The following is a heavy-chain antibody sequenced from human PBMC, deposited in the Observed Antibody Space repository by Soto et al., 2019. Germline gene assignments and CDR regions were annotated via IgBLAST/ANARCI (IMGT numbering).Heavy chain of an antibody. V-gene: IGHV3-23*01. CDR2: ISGSGGST. J-gene: IGHJ5*02. Sequence: GGSLRLSCAASGFTFSSYAMSWVRQAPGKGLEWVSAISGSGGSTYYADSVKGRFTISRDNSKNTLYLQMNSLRAEDTAVYYCAKDPNTKRIPLSWFDPWGQGTLVTVSS. CDR3: AKDPNTKRIPLSWFDP. D-gene: IGHD2-2*01. CDR1: GFTFSSYA.